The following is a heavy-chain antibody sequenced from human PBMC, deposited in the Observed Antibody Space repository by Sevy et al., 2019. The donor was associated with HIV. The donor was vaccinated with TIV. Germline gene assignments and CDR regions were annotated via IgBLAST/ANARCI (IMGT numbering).Heavy chain of an antibody. V-gene: IGHV3-11*01. J-gene: IGHJ2*01. CDR2: ISDRGTTI. CDR1: GFTFSDYY. D-gene: IGHD3-10*01. CDR3: AREGSLRYFDF. Sequence: GGSLRLSCAASGFTFSDYYMSWIRQAPGRGLEWVSYISDRGTTIYYAHSVKGRFTISRDNAKNSLYLQMNSLRAEDTAVYYCAREGSLRYFDFWGLGTLVTVSS.